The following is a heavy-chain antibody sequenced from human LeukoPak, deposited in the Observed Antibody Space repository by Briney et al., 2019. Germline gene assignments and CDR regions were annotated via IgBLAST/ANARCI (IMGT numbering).Heavy chain of an antibody. J-gene: IGHJ4*02. CDR3: ARDFPPVYSGSHTTAGTFDY. CDR2: IYYSGST. Sequence: SETLSLTCSVSGGSISSSSYYWGWIRQPPGKGLEWIGSIYYSGSTYYNPSLKSRVTISVDTSKNQFSLKLSSVTAADTAVYYCARDFPPVYSGSHTTAGTFDYWGQGTLVTVSS. CDR1: GGSISSSSYY. D-gene: IGHD1-26*01. V-gene: IGHV4-39*07.